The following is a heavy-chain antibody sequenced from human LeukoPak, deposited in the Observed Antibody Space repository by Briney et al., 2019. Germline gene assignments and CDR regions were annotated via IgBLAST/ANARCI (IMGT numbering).Heavy chain of an antibody. CDR1: GFTFRTYE. V-gene: IGHV3-48*03. CDR2: ISSTGRTI. CDR3: ARVALATPYFDY. D-gene: IGHD5-24*01. J-gene: IGHJ4*02. Sequence: GGSLRLSCAASGFTFRTYEMNWVRQGPGKGLEWVSYISSTGRTIHYADSVKGRFTISRDNAKNSLYLQMNSLSAEDTAVYYCARVALATPYFDYWGQGTLVTASS.